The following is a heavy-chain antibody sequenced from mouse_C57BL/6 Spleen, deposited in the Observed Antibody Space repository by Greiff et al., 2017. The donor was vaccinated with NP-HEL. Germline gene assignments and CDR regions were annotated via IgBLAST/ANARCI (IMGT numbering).Heavy chain of an antibody. CDR1: GYTFTSYW. Sequence: QVQLQQPGAELVRPGSSVKLSCKASGYTFTSYWMHWVKQRPIQGLEWIGNINPSDSETHYNQKFKDKATLTVDKSSSTAYMQLSSLTSEDSAVYYCARGIYYGSRDYYAMDYWGQGTSVTVSS. V-gene: IGHV1-52*01. CDR2: INPSDSET. D-gene: IGHD1-1*01. CDR3: ARGIYYGSRDYYAMDY. J-gene: IGHJ4*01.